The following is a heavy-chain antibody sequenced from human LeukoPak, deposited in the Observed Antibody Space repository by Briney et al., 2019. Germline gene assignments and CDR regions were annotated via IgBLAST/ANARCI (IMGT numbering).Heavy chain of an antibody. CDR2: ISSSSSYI. V-gene: IGHV3-21*01. CDR3: AREGNQYYDFWSGYYRPYGMDV. D-gene: IGHD3-3*01. Sequence: GGSLRLSCAASGFTVSSKYMSWVRQAPGKGPEWVSSISSSSSYIYYADSVKGRFTISRDNAKNSLYLQMNSLRAEDTAVYYCAREGNQYYDFWSGYYRPYGMDVWGQGTTVTVSS. CDR1: GFTVSSKY. J-gene: IGHJ6*02.